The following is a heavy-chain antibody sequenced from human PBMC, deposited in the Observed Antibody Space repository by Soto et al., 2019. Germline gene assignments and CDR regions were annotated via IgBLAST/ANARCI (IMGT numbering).Heavy chain of an antibody. CDR1: GFTFSSYC. D-gene: IGHD1-1*01. CDR3: VRGTSAWRGMDY. Sequence: GSLLLPCSVSGFTFSSYCMHWVRQAPETGLVWVSRICRDGGGTDYAASVKGRFTISRDDAKNSLYLQMNSLRVEDTAMYYCVRGTSAWRGMDYWGQGTLVTVYS. V-gene: IGHV3-74*01. J-gene: IGHJ4*02. CDR2: ICRDGGGT.